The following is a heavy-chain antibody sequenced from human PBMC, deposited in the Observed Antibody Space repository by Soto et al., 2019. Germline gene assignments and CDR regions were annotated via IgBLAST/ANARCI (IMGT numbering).Heavy chain of an antibody. D-gene: IGHD3-10*01. V-gene: IGHV3-23*01. CDR1: GFTFSSYA. CDR2: FIGSGGST. J-gene: IGHJ6*01. Sequence: PGGSLRLSCAASGFTFSSYAMRWVRQAKGKGLEWVSAFIGSGGSTYYADTVKGRFTISRDNSKNTLKLQRNSLRSEDTAVYYCAKDQGSGLLWFGELLKNGMEAWGQGITVIVSS. CDR3: AKDQGSGLLWFGELLKNGMEA.